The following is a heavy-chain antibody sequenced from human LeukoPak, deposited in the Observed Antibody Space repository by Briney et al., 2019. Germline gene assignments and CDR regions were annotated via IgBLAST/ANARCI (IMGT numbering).Heavy chain of an antibody. Sequence: GGSLRLSCAASGFTFSSYAMSWVRQAPGKGLEWVSAISGSGGSTYYADSVKGRFTISRDNSKNTLYLQMNSLRAEDTAVYYCERRLSRYVIGVVIKGAWSVPWGQGTLVTVSS. CDR1: GFTFSSYA. CDR2: ISGSGGST. V-gene: IGHV3-23*01. CDR3: ERRLSRYVIGVVIKGAWSVP. D-gene: IGHD3-3*01. J-gene: IGHJ5*02.